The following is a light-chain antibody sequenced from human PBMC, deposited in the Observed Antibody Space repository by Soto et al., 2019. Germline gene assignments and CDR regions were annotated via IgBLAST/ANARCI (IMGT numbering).Light chain of an antibody. Sequence: DIQMTQSPSSVSASVGARVTITCRASQALSTSLAWYQQRPGRAPKLLSYGVSTLQTGVPSRFSGSGSGTDFTLTISRLKPDDFESYYCQQSYSTPWTFGQGTKVDIK. CDR2: GVS. V-gene: IGKV1-12*01. J-gene: IGKJ1*01. CDR3: QQSYSTPWT. CDR1: QALSTS.